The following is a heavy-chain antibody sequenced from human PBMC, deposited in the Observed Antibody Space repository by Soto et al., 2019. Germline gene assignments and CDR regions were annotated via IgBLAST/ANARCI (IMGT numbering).Heavy chain of an antibody. V-gene: IGHV3-48*01. CDR2: ISSSSSTI. J-gene: IGHJ3*02. D-gene: IGHD5-12*01. Sequence: GGSLRLSCAASGFTFSSYSMSWVRQAPGKGLEWVSYISSSSSTIYYADSVKGRFTISRDNAKNSLYLQMNSLRAEDTAVYYCARDRSADINAFDIWVQGTMVTVSS. CDR1: GFTFSSYS. CDR3: ARDRSADINAFDI.